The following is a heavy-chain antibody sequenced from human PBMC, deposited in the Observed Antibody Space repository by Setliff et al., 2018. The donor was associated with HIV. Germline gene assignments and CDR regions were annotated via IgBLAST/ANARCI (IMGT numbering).Heavy chain of an antibody. V-gene: IGHV4-4*09. CDR2: IFSSGST. CDR3: ARRIDDSGSFPDKNWFDT. J-gene: IGHJ5*02. D-gene: IGHD3-10*01. CDR1: GDSISSYS. Sequence: PSETLSLTCTVSGDSISSYSWNWIRQSPGRGLEWIGFIFSSGSTKYNPSLQSRVTMSIDTSKNQFSLRLTSVTAADTAVYYCARRIDDSGSFPDKNWFDTWGQGSLVTVSS.